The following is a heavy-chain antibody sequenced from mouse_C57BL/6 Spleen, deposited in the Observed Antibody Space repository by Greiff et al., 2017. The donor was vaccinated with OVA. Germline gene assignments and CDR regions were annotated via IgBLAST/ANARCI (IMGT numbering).Heavy chain of an antibody. CDR2: IDPEDGET. Sequence: EVQLQQSGAELVKPGASVKLSCTASGFNIKDYYMHWVKQRTEQGLEWIGRIDPEDGETKYAPEFQGKATITADTSSNTAYLQLSSLTSEDTAVYYCARDGPSWYFDVWGTGTTVTVSS. CDR1: GFNIKDYY. J-gene: IGHJ1*03. D-gene: IGHD1-2*01. CDR3: ARDGPSWYFDV. V-gene: IGHV14-2*01.